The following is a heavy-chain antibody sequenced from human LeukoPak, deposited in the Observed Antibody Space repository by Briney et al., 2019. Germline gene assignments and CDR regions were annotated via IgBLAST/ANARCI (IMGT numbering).Heavy chain of an antibody. D-gene: IGHD2-15*01. J-gene: IGHJ4*02. CDR3: ARGKRYCSGGSCRYPTYYFDY. V-gene: IGHV4-59*01. CDR1: GGSISSYY. CDR2: IYYSGST. Sequence: SETLSLTCTVSGGSISSYYWSWIRQPPGKGLEWIGYIYYSGSTNYNPSLKSRVTISVDTSNNQFSLKLSSVTAADTAVYYCARGKRYCSGGSCRYPTYYFDYWGQGTLVTVSS.